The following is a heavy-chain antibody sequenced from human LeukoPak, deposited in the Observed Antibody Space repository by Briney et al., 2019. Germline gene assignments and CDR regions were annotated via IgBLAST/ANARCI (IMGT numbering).Heavy chain of an antibody. CDR1: GYIFTSNF. CDR2: INPSGGST. CDR3: ARDSRGSGTITIDY. V-gene: IGHV1-46*01. J-gene: IGHJ4*02. Sequence: GASVKVSCKASGYIFTSNFMHWARQGPGQGLEWMGIINPSGGSTTYAQKFQGRVTMTRDTSTRTVYMELSSLRSEDTAVYYCARDSRGSGTITIDYWGQGTLVTVSS. D-gene: IGHD3-10*01.